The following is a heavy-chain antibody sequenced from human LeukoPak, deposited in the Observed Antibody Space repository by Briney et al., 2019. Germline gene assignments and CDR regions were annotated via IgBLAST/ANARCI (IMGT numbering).Heavy chain of an antibody. CDR2: ISWDGGST. CDR1: GFTFDDYA. CDR3: ARSARGYSYGLPRC. J-gene: IGHJ4*02. D-gene: IGHD5-18*01. V-gene: IGHV3-43D*03. Sequence: PGGSLRLSCAASGFTFDDYAMHWVRHAPGKGLEWVSLISWDGGSTYYADSVKGRFTISRDNSKNSLYLQMNSLRAEDTALYYCARSARGYSYGLPRCWGQGTLVTVSS.